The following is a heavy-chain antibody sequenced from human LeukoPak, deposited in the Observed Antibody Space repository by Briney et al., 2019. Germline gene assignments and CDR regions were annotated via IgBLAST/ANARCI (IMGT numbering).Heavy chain of an antibody. V-gene: IGHV1-46*01. D-gene: IGHD2-15*01. CDR3: AAPRYCSGGSCFMFEPTH. CDR1: GYTFTSYY. Sequence: TSVKVSCKASGYTFTSYYMHWVRQAPGQGLEWMGIINPSGGSTSYAQKFQGKVTMTRDTSTSTVYMELSSLRSEDTAVYYCAAPRYCSGGSCFMFEPTHWGQGTLVTVSS. J-gene: IGHJ4*02. CDR2: INPSGGST.